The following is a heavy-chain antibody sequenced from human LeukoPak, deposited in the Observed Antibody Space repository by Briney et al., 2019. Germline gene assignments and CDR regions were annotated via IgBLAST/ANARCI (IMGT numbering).Heavy chain of an antibody. CDR3: AREMGYSSSSPLDY. D-gene: IGHD6-13*01. J-gene: IGHJ4*02. CDR2: IYTSGST. Sequence: SETLSLTCTVSGGSISSYYWSWIRQPAGKGLEWIGRIYTSGSTNYNPSLKSRVTMSVDTSKNQFSLKLSSVTAADTAVYYCAREMGYSSSSPLDYWGQGTLVTVSS. V-gene: IGHV4-4*07. CDR1: GGSISSYY.